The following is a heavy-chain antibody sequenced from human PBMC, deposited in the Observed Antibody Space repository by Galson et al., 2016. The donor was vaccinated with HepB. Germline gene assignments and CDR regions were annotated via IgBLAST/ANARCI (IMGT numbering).Heavy chain of an antibody. J-gene: IGHJ4*02. V-gene: IGHV3-48*01. D-gene: IGHD2-21*02. CDR2: ISSGSSTI. CDR3: ARRSVTAFDY. Sequence: SLRLSCATSGVTFGDYGMSWVRQAPGKGLEWVSYISSGSSTIYCAESVKGRFTISRDNAKNSLYLQMNTLRAEDTAVYYCARRSVTAFDYWGQGTLVIVS. CDR1: GVTFGDYG.